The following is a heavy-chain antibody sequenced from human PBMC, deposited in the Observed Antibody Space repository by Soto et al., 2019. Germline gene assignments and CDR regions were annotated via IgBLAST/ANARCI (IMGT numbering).Heavy chain of an antibody. D-gene: IGHD3-3*01. J-gene: IGHJ5*02. CDR2: INHSRTT. CDR3: ARGIYDFWSSYDTWFDP. V-gene: IGHV4-34*01. CDR1: GGSFTGYY. Sequence: PSETLSLTCAVYGGSFTGYYWTWIRQPPGKGLEWIGEINHSRTTKYNPSLKSRVTMSVDTSKDQFSLRLSSVTAADSAVYYCARGIYDFWSSYDTWFDPWGQGTLVTVSS.